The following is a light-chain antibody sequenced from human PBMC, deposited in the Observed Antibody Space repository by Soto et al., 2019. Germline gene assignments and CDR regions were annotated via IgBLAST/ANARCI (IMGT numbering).Light chain of an antibody. CDR1: QSVSSN. J-gene: IGKJ4*01. CDR3: QQYHNWPPLT. V-gene: IGKV3-15*01. Sequence: EIVMTQSPATLSASPGQRATLSCRASQSVSSNLAWYQQKPGQAPRLLISGASTRATGIPARFSGSGSGTEFTLTISSLQSEDFGVYYCQQYHNWPPLTFGGGTKVEIK. CDR2: GAS.